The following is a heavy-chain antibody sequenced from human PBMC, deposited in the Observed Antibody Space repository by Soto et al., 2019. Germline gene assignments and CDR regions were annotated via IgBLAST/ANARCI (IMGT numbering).Heavy chain of an antibody. CDR3: ARDVVSYYDSRDRWFDP. V-gene: IGHV4-59*01. CDR1: GGSISSYY. Sequence: PSETVSLTCTVSGGSISSYYWIWIRQPPGKGLEWIGYIYYSGSTNYNPSLKSRVTISVDTSKNQFSLKLSSVTAADTAVYYCARDVVSYYDSRDRWFDPWGQGTLVTVSS. J-gene: IGHJ5*02. CDR2: IYYSGST. D-gene: IGHD3-22*01.